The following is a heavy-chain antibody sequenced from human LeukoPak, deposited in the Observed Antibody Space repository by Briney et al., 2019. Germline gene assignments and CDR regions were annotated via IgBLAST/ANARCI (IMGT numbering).Heavy chain of an antibody. CDR3: ARDKVAATNYYYYYYMDV. CDR1: GFTFSSYW. V-gene: IGHV3-7*01. D-gene: IGHD2-15*01. CDR2: IKQDGSEK. Sequence: GGSLRLSCAASGFTFSSYWMSWVRQAPGKGLEWVANIKQDGSEKYYVDSVKGRFTISRDNAKNSLYLQMNSLRAEDTAVYYCARDKVAATNYYYYYYMDVWGKGTTVTVSS. J-gene: IGHJ6*03.